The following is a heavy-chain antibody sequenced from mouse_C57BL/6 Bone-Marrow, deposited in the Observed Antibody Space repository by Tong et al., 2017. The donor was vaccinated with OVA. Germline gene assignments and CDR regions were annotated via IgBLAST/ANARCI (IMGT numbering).Heavy chain of an antibody. J-gene: IGHJ3*01. CDR3: ARQGWLLSWFAY. CDR2: IWSDGRT. D-gene: IGHD1-1*02. V-gene: IGHV2-6-1*01. Sequence: VQLQESGPGLVAPSQSLSITCTVSGFSLTSYGVHWVRQPPGKGLEWLVVIWSDGRTTYNSALKSRLSISKDNSKSQVFLKMNSHQTDDTAMYYCARQGWLLSWFAYWGQGTLVTVSA. CDR1: GFSLTSYG.